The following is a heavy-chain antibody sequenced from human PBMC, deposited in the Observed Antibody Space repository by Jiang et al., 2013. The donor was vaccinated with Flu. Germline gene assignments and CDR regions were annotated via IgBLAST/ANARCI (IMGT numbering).Heavy chain of an antibody. J-gene: IGHJ4*02. CDR1: GYTFSRYY. Sequence: EVKKPGAVSEASCKASGYTFSRYYIHWVRQAPGQGLEWMGLINPGGGRANFARNFQGRVTMTRDTSTSTVFMDLSSLRSEDTAVYYCVRVHYDSSGYYGGPFDFWGQGTLVTVSS. V-gene: IGHV1-46*03. D-gene: IGHD3-22*01. CDR3: VRVHYDSSGYYGGPFDF. CDR2: INPGGGRA.